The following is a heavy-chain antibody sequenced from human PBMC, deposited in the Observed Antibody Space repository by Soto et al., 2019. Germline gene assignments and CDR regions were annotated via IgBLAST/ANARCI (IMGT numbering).Heavy chain of an antibody. CDR1: GGSISSGGYY. J-gene: IGHJ4*02. CDR3: ARVRGGGPFDD. Sequence: QVQLQESGPGLVKPSQTLSLTCTVSGGSISSGGYYWSWIRQHPGKGLEWIGYIYSSGSTYYNPSLKRRVTISVDTSKNQLSLKLSSVTAADPAVYYCARVRGGGPFDDWGQGTLVTVSS. V-gene: IGHV4-31*03. CDR2: IYSSGST. D-gene: IGHD1-26*01.